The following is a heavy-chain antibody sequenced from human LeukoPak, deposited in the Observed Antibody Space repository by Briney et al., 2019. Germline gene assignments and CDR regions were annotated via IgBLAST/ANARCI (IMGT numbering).Heavy chain of an antibody. J-gene: IGHJ4*02. Sequence: ASVRVSCKASGYTFTDYYIHWVRQAPGQGLEWMGWINPNSNYTFYAQKFQGRVTLTRDTSISTVYMELTTLTSDDTALYYCAVAPGDYWGQGTLVSVSA. V-gene: IGHV1-2*02. CDR2: INPNSNYT. CDR1: GYTFTDYY. D-gene: IGHD2-21*01. CDR3: AVAPGDY.